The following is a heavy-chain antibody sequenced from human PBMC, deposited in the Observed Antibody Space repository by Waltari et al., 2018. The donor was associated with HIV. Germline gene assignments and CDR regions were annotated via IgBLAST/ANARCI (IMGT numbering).Heavy chain of an antibody. V-gene: IGHV1-18*01. CDR1: GYTFTRYG. CDR2: ISAYKGKT. D-gene: IGHD4-4*01. J-gene: IGHJ6*03. CDR3: ARDIGDYSNYGYYYYMDV. Sequence: QVQLVQSGAEVKKPGASVKVSCKASGYTFTRYGITWVRQAPGQGLEWMGWISAYKGKTKYAQKFQGRVTMTTDTSTSTAYMELRSLRADDTAIYYCARDIGDYSNYGYYYYMDVWGKGTTVTVSS.